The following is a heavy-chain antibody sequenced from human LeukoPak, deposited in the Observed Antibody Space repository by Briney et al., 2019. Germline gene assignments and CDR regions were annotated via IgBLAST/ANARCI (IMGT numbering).Heavy chain of an antibody. CDR3: ARGWEYQLLLRGRGWFDP. J-gene: IGHJ5*02. CDR1: GYTFTGYY. V-gene: IGHV1-2*02. CDR2: INPNSGGT. Sequence: ASVKVSCKASGYTFTGYYMHWVRQAPGQGLEWMGWINPNSGGTNYAQKFQGRVTMTRDTSISTAYMELSRLRSDDTAVYYCARGWEYQLLLRGRGWFDPWGQRTLVTVSS. D-gene: IGHD2-2*01.